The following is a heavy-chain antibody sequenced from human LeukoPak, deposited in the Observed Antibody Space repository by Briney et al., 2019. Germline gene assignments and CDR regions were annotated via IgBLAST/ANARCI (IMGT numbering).Heavy chain of an antibody. J-gene: IGHJ4*02. D-gene: IGHD3-10*01. CDR2: ISSSSSSTI. CDR3: ARDAHGSGSYSIKWWDPGPSDY. CDR1: GFTFSSYS. Sequence: GGSLRLSCAASGFTFSSYSMNWVRQAPGKGLEWVSYISSSSSSTIYYADSVKGRFTISRDNAKNSLYLQMNSLRAEDTAVYYCARDAHGSGSYSIKWWDPGPSDYWGQGTLVTVSS. V-gene: IGHV3-48*01.